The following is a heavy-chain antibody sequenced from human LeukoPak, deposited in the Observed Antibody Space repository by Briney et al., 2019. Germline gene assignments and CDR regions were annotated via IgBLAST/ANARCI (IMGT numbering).Heavy chain of an antibody. Sequence: ASVKVSCKVSGYTFTDYYMHWVQQAPGKGLEWMGLVDPEDGETIYAEKFQGRVTITADTSTDTAYMELSSLRSEDTAVYYCASDPGNRFDYWGQGTLVTVSS. CDR3: ASDPGNRFDY. CDR1: GYTFTDYY. V-gene: IGHV1-69-2*01. D-gene: IGHD4-23*01. CDR2: VDPEDGET. J-gene: IGHJ4*02.